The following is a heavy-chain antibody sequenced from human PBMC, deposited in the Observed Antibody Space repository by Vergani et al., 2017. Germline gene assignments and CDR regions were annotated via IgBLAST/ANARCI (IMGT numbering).Heavy chain of an antibody. CDR2: FIPIYGTA. J-gene: IGHJ3*02. V-gene: IGHV1-69*06. CDR3: ASYAYYYDSSGSDAFDI. D-gene: IGHD3-22*01. CDR1: GGTFSTYA. Sequence: QVQLVQSGAEVKKPGSSVKVSCKASGGTFSTYAFSWVRQAPGQGLEGMGGFIPIYGTANYAQKFQDRVTITRDTSASTAYMGLSSLRSEDTAVYYCASYAYYYDSSGSDAFDIWGQGTMVTVSS.